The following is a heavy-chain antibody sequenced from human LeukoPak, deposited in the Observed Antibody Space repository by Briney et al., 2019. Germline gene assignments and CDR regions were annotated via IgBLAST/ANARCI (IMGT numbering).Heavy chain of an antibody. V-gene: IGHV3-48*01. D-gene: IGHD5-24*01. J-gene: IGHJ3*01. CDR3: AKDIQLST. CDR1: GFTFSSYS. Sequence: GGSLRLSCAASGFTFSSYSMNWVRQAPGKGLEWVSYISSSSSITYYADSVKGRFTISRDNSKNTLSLQMNSLRVEDTAMYFCAKDIQLSTWGLGTMVTVSS. CDR2: ISSSSSIT.